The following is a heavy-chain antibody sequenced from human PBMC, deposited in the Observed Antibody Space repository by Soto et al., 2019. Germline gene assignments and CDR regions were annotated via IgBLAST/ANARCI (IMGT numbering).Heavy chain of an antibody. CDR1: GFTFSSYA. CDR2: ISYDGSNK. Sequence: QVQLVESGGGVVQPGRSLRLSCAASGFTFSSYAMHWVRQAPGKGLEWVAVISYDGSNKYYADSVKGRFTISRDNSKNTLYLQMNSLRAEATAVYYCARVSGSSSWYGYWGQGTLVTVSS. V-gene: IGHV3-30-3*01. CDR3: ARVSGSSSWYGY. D-gene: IGHD6-13*01. J-gene: IGHJ4*02.